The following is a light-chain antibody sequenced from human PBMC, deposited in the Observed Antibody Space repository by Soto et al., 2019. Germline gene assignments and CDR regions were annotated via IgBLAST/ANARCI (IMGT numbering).Light chain of an antibody. Sequence: QSALTQPASVSGSPGQSVTISCTGTSSDVGNYNYVSWYQHHPGKAPKLMIYGVSNRPSGVSNRFSGSKSGNTASLTISGLQAEDEADYYCSSSTTTSWVFGTGTKSPS. CDR3: SSSTTTSWV. CDR2: GVS. CDR1: SSDVGNYNY. J-gene: IGLJ1*01. V-gene: IGLV2-14*01.